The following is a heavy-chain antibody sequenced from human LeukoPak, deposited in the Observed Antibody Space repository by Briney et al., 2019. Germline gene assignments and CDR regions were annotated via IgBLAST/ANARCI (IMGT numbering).Heavy chain of an antibody. J-gene: IGHJ5*02. CDR2: INAGNGNT. CDR1: GYTFTSSA. D-gene: IGHD3-22*01. CDR3: ARLTYYYDSSGQNWFDP. V-gene: IGHV1-3*01. Sequence: ASVKVSCKASGYTFTSSAMHWVRQAPGQRLEWMGWINAGNGNTEYSQKFQGRVTITRDTSASTAYMELSSLRSEDTAVYYCARLTYYYDSSGQNWFDPWGQGTLVTVSS.